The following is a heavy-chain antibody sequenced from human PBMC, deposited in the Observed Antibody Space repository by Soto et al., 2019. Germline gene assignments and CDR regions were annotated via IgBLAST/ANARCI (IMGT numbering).Heavy chain of an antibody. CDR2: ISSSGNTI. CDR3: APAPTGLDV. Sequence: EVQLVESGGGLVQPGGSLRLSRAASGFTFSSYEMNWVRQAPGKGLEWVAYISSSGNTIYYADSVKGRFTISRDNADNSLYLQMNSLRAADTAVYYCAPAPTGLDVWGQGTTVIVSS. J-gene: IGHJ6*02. CDR1: GFTFSSYE. D-gene: IGHD1-1*01. V-gene: IGHV3-48*03.